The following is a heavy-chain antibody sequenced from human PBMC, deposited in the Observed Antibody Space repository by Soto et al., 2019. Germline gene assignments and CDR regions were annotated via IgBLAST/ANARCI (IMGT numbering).Heavy chain of an antibody. D-gene: IGHD6-6*01. CDR1: GGTFSSYA. CDR2: IIPIFGTA. Sequence: GASVKVSCKASGGTFSSYAISWVRQAPGQGLEWMGGIIPIFGTANYAQKFQGRVTITADESTSTAYMELSSLRSEDTAVYYCARSRLAARPDFSGDIITYYLYGMDVWGQGTTVTVSS. CDR3: ARSRLAARPDFSGDIITYYLYGMDV. V-gene: IGHV1-69*13. J-gene: IGHJ6*02.